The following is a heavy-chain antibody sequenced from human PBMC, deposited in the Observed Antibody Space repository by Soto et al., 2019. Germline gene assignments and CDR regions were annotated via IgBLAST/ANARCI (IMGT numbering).Heavy chain of an antibody. CDR2: IYYSGST. CDR1: GGSISSSSYY. D-gene: IGHD6-19*01. V-gene: IGHV4-39*01. J-gene: IGHJ6*02. CDR3: ARRVVAVAGTDENYGMDV. Sequence: ETLSLTCTVSGGSISSSSYYWGWIRQPPGKGLEWIGSIYYSGSTYYNPSLKSRVTISVDTSKNQFSLKLSSVTAADTAVYYCARRVVAVAGTDENYGMDVWGQGTTVTVSS.